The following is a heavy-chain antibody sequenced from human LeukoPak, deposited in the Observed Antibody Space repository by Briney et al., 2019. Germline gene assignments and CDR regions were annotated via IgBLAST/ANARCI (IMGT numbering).Heavy chain of an antibody. V-gene: IGHV4-34*01. CDR1: GGSFSGYY. CDR3: ARGPIGYCSSTSCYRPRSHYYYGMDV. J-gene: IGHJ6*02. Sequence: SETLSLTCAVYGGSFSGYYWSWIRQPPGKGLEWIGEINHRGSTNYNPSLKSRVTISVDTSKNQFSLKLSSVTAADTAVYYCARGPIGYCSSTSCYRPRSHYYYGMDVWGQGTTVTVSS. CDR2: INHRGST. D-gene: IGHD2-2*02.